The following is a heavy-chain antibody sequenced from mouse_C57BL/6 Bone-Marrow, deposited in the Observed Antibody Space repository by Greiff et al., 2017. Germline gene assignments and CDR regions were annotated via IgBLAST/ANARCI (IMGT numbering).Heavy chain of an antibody. V-gene: IGHV5-6*01. CDR3: ARQGDY. CDR1: GFTFSSYG. Sequence: VQLKESGGDLVKPGGSLKLSCAASGFTFSSYGMSWVRQTPDKRLEWVATISSGGSYTYYPDSVKGRFTISRDNAKNTLYLQMGSLKSEDTAMYYSARQGDYWGQGTTLTVSS. CDR2: ISSGGSYT. J-gene: IGHJ2*01.